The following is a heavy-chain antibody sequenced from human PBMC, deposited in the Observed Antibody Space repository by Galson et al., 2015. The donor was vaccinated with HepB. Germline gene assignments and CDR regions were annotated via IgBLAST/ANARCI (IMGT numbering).Heavy chain of an antibody. CDR2: IYPGDSDT. V-gene: IGHV5-51*01. CDR3: VRHIIRAGGDYFDY. D-gene: IGHD4-17*01. J-gene: IGHJ4*02. CDR1: GYSFTNFW. Sequence: QSGAEVKKPGESLKISCKGSGYSFTNFWIGWVRQLPGKGLEWMGIIYPGDSDTKYSPSFQGQVTISADKSISTASLQWSRLQASDTAIYCCVRHIIRAGGDYFDYWGQGTLVTVSS.